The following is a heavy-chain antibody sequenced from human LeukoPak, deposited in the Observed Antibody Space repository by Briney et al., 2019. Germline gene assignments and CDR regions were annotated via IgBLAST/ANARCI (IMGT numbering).Heavy chain of an antibody. CDR2: ISGSGIST. CDR3: ARDAGYGSGSFYFDY. CDR1: GFTFSSYA. Sequence: PGGSLRLSCAASGFTFSSYAMSWVRQAPGKGLEWVSDISGSGISTYYADSVKGRFTISRDNSKNTLYLQMNSLRAEDTAVYYCARDAGYGSGSFYFDYWGQGTLVTVSS. D-gene: IGHD3-10*01. V-gene: IGHV3-23*01. J-gene: IGHJ4*02.